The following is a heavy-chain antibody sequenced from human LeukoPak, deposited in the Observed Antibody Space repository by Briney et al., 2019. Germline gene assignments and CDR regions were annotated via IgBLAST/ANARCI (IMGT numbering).Heavy chain of an antibody. CDR3: AKYCSGGSCYGYHFDS. V-gene: IGHV3-7*01. CDR2: INQGGSQR. D-gene: IGHD2-15*01. J-gene: IGHJ4*02. CDR1: GFTFSGYW. Sequence: GGSLRLSCAASGFTFSGYWMGWVRQAPGKGLEWVAKINQGGSQRYYVDSVKGRFTISRDNAENSLYLRMNSVSVEDTAVYYCAKYCSGGSCYGYHFDSWGQGTLVTVSS.